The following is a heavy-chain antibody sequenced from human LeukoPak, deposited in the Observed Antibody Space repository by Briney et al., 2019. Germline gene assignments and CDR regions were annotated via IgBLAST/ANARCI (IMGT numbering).Heavy chain of an antibody. Sequence: GGSLRLSCAASGFTFSSNYMSWVRQAPGKGLEWVSIIYSGGSTYYSDSVTGRFTISRDNSKNTLYLQMNSLRAEDTAMYYCARTHTIFGVVTYFDYWGQGTLVTVSS. CDR2: IYSGGST. CDR3: ARTHTIFGVVTYFDY. J-gene: IGHJ4*02. D-gene: IGHD3-3*01. V-gene: IGHV3-66*02. CDR1: GFTFSSNY.